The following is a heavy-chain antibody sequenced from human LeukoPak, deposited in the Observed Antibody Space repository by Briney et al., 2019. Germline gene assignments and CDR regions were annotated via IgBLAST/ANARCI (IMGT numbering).Heavy chain of an antibody. CDR2: IRSKTDGGTT. CDR3: TTGHSSSWSY. D-gene: IGHD6-13*01. CDR1: GFSFSDAW. J-gene: IGHJ4*02. V-gene: IGHV3-15*07. Sequence: PGGSLRLSCAASGFSFSDAWMNWVRQAPGKGLEWVGHIRSKTDGGTTDYAAPVKGRFTISRDDSKNTLYLQMNSLKTEDTAVYYCTTGHSSSWSYWGQGTLVTVSS.